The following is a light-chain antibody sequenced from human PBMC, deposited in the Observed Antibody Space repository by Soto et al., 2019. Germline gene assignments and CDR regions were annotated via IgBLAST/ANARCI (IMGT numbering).Light chain of an antibody. CDR1: SSNIGAGYD. V-gene: IGLV1-40*01. Sequence: QSVLTQPPSVSGAPGQRVTISCTGSSSNIGAGYDVHWYQRLPGTAPKVLIYGNNNRPSGVPDRFSGSKSGTTASLAITGLQAEDEADYYCQSYDSSLRGSYVFGTGTKLTVL. CDR3: QSYDSSLRGSYV. CDR2: GNN. J-gene: IGLJ1*01.